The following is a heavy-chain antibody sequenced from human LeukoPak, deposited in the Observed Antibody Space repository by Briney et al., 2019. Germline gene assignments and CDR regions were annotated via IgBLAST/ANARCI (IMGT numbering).Heavy chain of an antibody. CDR1: GFTFSNAW. V-gene: IGHV3-15*01. D-gene: IGHD1-26*01. CDR3: TTDPYSGSYYVEIDY. CDR2: IKSKTDGGTT. J-gene: IGHJ4*02. Sequence: GGSLRLSCAASGFTFSNAWMSWDRQAPGKGLEWVGRIKSKTDGGTTDYAAPVKGRFTISRDDSKNTLYLQMNSLKTEDTAVYYCTTDPYSGSYYVEIDYWGQGTLVTVSS.